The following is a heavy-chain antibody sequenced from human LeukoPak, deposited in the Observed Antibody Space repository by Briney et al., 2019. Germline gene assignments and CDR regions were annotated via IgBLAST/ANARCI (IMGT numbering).Heavy chain of an antibody. CDR1: GGSISSSSYY. Sequence: SETLSLTCTVSGGSISSSSYYWGWIRQPPGTGLEWIGSIYYSGSTYYNPSLKSRVTISVDTSKNQFSLKLSSVTAADTAVYYCARDSGSYYPFDYWGQGTLVTVSS. D-gene: IGHD1-26*01. CDR3: ARDSGSYYPFDY. J-gene: IGHJ4*02. CDR2: IYYSGST. V-gene: IGHV4-39*07.